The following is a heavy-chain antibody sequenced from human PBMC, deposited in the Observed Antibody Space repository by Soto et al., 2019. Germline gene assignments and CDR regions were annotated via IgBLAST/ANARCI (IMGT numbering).Heavy chain of an antibody. CDR2: IYYSGST. J-gene: IGHJ3*02. Sequence: SETLSLTCTVSGGSISSYYWSWIRQPPGKGLEWIGYIYYSGSTNYNPSLQSRVTISVDTSKNQFSLKLSSVTAADTAVYYWARVLMITFGGVIVIEKGNAFDIWGQGTMVTVSS. D-gene: IGHD3-16*02. CDR1: GGSISSYY. CDR3: ARVLMITFGGVIVIEKGNAFDI. V-gene: IGHV4-59*01.